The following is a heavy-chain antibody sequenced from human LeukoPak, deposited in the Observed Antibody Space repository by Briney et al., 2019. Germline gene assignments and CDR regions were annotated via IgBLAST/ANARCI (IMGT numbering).Heavy chain of an antibody. Sequence: SETLSLTCTVSGGSISSYYWSWIRQRAGQGLGWIGRGYTSGSTNYNHSLTIRITMSADTSKNQYSLKLSSVTAADTAVYYCARDGVGLRYFDWAHYYYYGMDVWGQGTTVTVSS. J-gene: IGHJ6*02. V-gene: IGHV4-4*07. CDR2: GYTSGST. CDR3: ARDGVGLRYFDWAHYYYYGMDV. D-gene: IGHD3-9*01. CDR1: GGSISSYY.